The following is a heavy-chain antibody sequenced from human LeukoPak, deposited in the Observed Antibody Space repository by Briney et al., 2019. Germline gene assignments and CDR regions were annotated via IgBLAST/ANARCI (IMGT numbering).Heavy chain of an antibody. CDR2: IKSKTDGGTV. D-gene: IGHD3-3*01. CDR1: GLTFTNAW. Sequence: PGGSLRLSCAASGLTFTNAWMSWVRQAPGKGLEWVGRIKSKTDGGTVDYAPPVKGRFTISRDESRNTLSLQMNFLKTEDTAVYYCTTDPGNYEIFWGQGTLVSVSS. J-gene: IGHJ4*02. CDR3: TTDPGNYEIF. V-gene: IGHV3-15*01.